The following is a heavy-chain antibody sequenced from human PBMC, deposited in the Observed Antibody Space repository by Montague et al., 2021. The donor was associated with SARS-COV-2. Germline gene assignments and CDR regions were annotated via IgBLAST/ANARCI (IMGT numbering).Heavy chain of an antibody. V-gene: IGHV2-70*01. Sequence: VKPTQTLTLTCTFSGFSLGTSGVSVDWIRQPPGKALEWLAPIDWENDRHFHTSLRTRLTISKDTSKNQVVLTVTDMDPADTATYYCARLNWFGDNGFDVWGQGTLVTVSS. D-gene: IGHD3-10*01. CDR3: ARLNWFGDNGFDV. CDR1: GFSLGTSGVS. J-gene: IGHJ3*01. CDR2: IDWENDR.